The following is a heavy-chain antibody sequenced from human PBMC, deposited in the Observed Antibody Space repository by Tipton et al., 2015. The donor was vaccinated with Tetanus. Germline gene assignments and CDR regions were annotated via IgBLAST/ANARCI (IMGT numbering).Heavy chain of an antibody. CDR2: IFYIGSA. CDR3: ARRVTMPSAPSRYFDY. CDR1: GGSISSSSYY. Sequence: TLPLTCTVSGGSISSSSYYWGWIRQPPGKGLEWIGNIFYIGSAYYNPSLRSRVTISVDTSKNQFSLKLSSVTAADTALYYCARRVTMPSAPSRYFDYWGQGTLVTVSS. V-gene: IGHV4-39*01. D-gene: IGHD4/OR15-4a*01. J-gene: IGHJ4*02.